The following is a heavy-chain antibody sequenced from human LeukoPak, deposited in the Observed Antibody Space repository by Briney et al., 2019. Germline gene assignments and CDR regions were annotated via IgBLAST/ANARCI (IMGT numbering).Heavy chain of an antibody. V-gene: IGHV5-51*01. D-gene: IGHD5-18*01. CDR1: GYSFTTYW. J-gene: IGHJ3*02. CDR2: IYPGDSDT. Sequence: GESLKISCKGSGYSFTTYWIGWVRQMPGKGLEWMGIIYPGDSDTRYSPSFQGQVTVSADKSISTAYLQWSSLKAPDTAMYYCAKQDTAMVLDAFDIWGQGTMVTVSS. CDR3: AKQDTAMVLDAFDI.